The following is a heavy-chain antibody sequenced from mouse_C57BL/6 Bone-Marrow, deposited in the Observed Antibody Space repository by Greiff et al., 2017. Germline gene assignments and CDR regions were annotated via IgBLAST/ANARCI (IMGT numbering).Heavy chain of an antibody. D-gene: IGHD3-2*02. CDR2: IDPSDSET. CDR1: GYTFTSYW. V-gene: IGHV1-52*01. Sequence: QVQLQQPGAELVRPGSSVKLSCKASGYTFTSYWVHWVKQRPIQGLEWIGNIDPSDSETHYNQKFKDKATLTVDKSSSTAYMQLSSLTSEDSAVYYCARRSSGLYYYAMDYWGQGTSVTVSS. CDR3: ARRSSGLYYYAMDY. J-gene: IGHJ4*01.